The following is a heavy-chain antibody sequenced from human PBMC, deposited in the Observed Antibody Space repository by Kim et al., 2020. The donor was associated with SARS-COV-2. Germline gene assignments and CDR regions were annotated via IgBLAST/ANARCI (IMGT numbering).Heavy chain of an antibody. J-gene: IGHJ4*02. D-gene: IGHD3-10*01. V-gene: IGHV3-23*01. CDR3: AKDQQGSGVYFDY. Sequence: YSATPVKGRFTISRDTSKHTRYLQMNSLRAEDTAVYYCAKDQQGSGVYFDYWGQGTLVTVSS.